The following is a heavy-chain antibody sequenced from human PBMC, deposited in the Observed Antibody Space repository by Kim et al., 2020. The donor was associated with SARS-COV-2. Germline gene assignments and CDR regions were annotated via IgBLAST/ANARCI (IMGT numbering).Heavy chain of an antibody. V-gene: IGHV4-39*01. J-gene: IGHJ4*02. Sequence: QCLNSRVTMSVDTSKNEFSLKLSSGTAADTAVYYCARHVHEQWLVGPVDYWGQGTLVTVSS. D-gene: IGHD6-19*01. CDR3: ARHVHEQWLVGPVDY.